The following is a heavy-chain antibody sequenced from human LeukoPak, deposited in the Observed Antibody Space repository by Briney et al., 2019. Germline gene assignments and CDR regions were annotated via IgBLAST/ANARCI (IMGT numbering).Heavy chain of an antibody. CDR3: ARETAAGFFDY. CDR2: IKQDGSEK. CDR1: GFTLSSYW. V-gene: IGHV3-7*01. Sequence: GGSLRLSCAASGFTLSSYWMSWVRQAPGKGLEWVANIKQDGSEKYYVDSVKGRFTISRDNAKNSVYLQMNSLRAEDTAVYYCARETAAGFFDYWGQGTLVTVSS. J-gene: IGHJ4*02. D-gene: IGHD6-13*01.